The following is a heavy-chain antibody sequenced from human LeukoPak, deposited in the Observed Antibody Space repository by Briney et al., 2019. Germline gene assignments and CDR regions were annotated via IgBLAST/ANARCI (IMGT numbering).Heavy chain of an antibody. D-gene: IGHD3-9*01. Sequence: SETLSLTCAVYGGSFSGYYWSWIRQPPGKGLEWIGEINHSGSTNYNPSLKSRVIISVDTSKNQFSLKLSSVTAADTAVYYCARSYYDIFYGMDVWGQGTTVTVSS. V-gene: IGHV4-34*01. CDR1: GGSFSGYY. J-gene: IGHJ6*02. CDR2: INHSGST. CDR3: ARSYYDIFYGMDV.